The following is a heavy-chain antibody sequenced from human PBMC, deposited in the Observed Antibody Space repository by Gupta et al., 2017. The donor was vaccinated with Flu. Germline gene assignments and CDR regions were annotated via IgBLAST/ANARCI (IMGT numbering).Heavy chain of an antibody. CDR1: GFTFSTSY. CDR3: ATVTSGC. CDR2: INPDGSST. V-gene: IGHV3-74*03. J-gene: IGHJ4*02. D-gene: IGHD4-17*01. Sequence: EMQLVESGGGLVQHGGSLRLSWTASGFTFSTSYLQWVRQAPGKGLVWVSRINPDGSSTTYAESVKGRFTISRDNAKNTLYLQMNSLGDDDTAVYYCATVTSGCWGQGTLVTVSS.